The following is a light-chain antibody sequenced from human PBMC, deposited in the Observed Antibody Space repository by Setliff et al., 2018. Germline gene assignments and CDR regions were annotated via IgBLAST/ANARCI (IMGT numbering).Light chain of an antibody. CDR3: SSYTSSSTYV. CDR2: DVS. V-gene: IGLV2-14*03. J-gene: IGLJ1*01. CDR1: SSDVTDYQF. Sequence: QSALAQPASVSGSPGQSITIACTGLSSDVTDYQFVSWYQQHAGKAPKLIIYDVSNRPSGVSNRFSGSKAGNTASLTISGLQADDEADYYCSSYTSSSTYVFGTGTKVT.